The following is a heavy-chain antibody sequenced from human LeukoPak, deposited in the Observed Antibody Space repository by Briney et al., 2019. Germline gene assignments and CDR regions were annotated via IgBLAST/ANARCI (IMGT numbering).Heavy chain of an antibody. CDR1: GYTFTTYG. CDR2: ISTYDDNI. V-gene: IGHV1-18*01. J-gene: IGHJ4*02. D-gene: IGHD3-9*01. Sequence: ASVKVSCKASGYTFTTYGLSWVRQAPGQGLEWLGWISTYDDNIKYAQSLQGRLTLTIDTSTSTAYMELRSLTSDDTAVYYCARETYSNILTGTDYWGPRTLVTVSS. CDR3: ARETYSNILTGTDY.